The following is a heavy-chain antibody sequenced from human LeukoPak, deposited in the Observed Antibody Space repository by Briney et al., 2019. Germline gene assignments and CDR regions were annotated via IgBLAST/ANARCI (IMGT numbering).Heavy chain of an antibody. D-gene: IGHD5-18*01. Sequence: PGGSLRLSCAASGFTFSNAWTNWVRQAPGKGLEWVGRIKSKTDGGTTDYAAPVKGRFTISRDDPKSMLYVQMNSLKTEDTAVYYCTTDVGTGYNYGYSLDDYWGQGTLVTVSS. CDR3: TTDVGTGYNYGYSLDDY. V-gene: IGHV3-15*07. J-gene: IGHJ4*02. CDR1: GFTFSNAW. CDR2: IKSKTDGGTT.